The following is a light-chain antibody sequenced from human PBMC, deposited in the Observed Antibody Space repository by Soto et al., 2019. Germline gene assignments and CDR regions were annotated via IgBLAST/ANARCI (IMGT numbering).Light chain of an antibody. CDR2: AAS. CDR3: QQSYSTPYN. CDR1: QSISSY. J-gene: IGKJ2*01. Sequence: DIQMTQSPSSLSASVGDRVTITCRTSQSISSYLNWYQQKPGKAPKFLIYAASSLQSGVPSRFSGSGSGTDFTLTISSLQPEDFATYYCQQSYSTPYNFGQGTKLEIK. V-gene: IGKV1-39*01.